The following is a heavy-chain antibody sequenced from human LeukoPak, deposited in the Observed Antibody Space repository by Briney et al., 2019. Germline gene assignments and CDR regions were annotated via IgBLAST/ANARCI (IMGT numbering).Heavy chain of an antibody. J-gene: IGHJ4*02. Sequence: GGSLRLSCAASGFTFSSYAMHWVRQAPGKGLEWVVVISYDGSNKNYADSVKGRFTISRDNSKSTLYLQMNSLRAEDTAVYYCARDLDIVVVVAAKGTLDYWGQGTLVTVSS. D-gene: IGHD2-15*01. CDR2: ISYDGSNK. V-gene: IGHV3-30-3*01. CDR3: ARDLDIVVVVAAKGTLDY. CDR1: GFTFSSYA.